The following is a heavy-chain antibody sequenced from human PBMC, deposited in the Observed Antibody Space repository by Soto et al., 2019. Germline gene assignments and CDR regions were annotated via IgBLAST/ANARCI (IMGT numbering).Heavy chain of an antibody. V-gene: IGHV1-69*06. Sequence: SVKVSCKASGGTFSSYAISWVRQAPGQGLEWMGGIIPIFGTANYAQKFQGRVTITADKSTSTAYMELSSLRSEDTAVYYCASYIVVVVAATKRGYYYGMDVWGQGTTVTVSS. CDR1: GGTFSSYA. J-gene: IGHJ6*02. CDR2: IIPIFGTA. CDR3: ASYIVVVVAATKRGYYYGMDV. D-gene: IGHD2-15*01.